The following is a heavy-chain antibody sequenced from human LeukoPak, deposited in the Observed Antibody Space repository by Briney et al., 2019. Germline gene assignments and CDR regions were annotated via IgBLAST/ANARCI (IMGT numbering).Heavy chain of an antibody. Sequence: QPGGSPRLSCAASGFTLSDHYMDWVRQATGKGLEWVGRTRNKANSYSTEYAASVKGRFTISRDESKNSLYLQMNSLKTEDTAVYYCGRSRAGAIDYWGQGTLVTVSS. D-gene: IGHD1-26*01. CDR2: TRNKANSYST. CDR1: GFTLSDHY. CDR3: GRSRAGAIDY. V-gene: IGHV3-72*01. J-gene: IGHJ4*02.